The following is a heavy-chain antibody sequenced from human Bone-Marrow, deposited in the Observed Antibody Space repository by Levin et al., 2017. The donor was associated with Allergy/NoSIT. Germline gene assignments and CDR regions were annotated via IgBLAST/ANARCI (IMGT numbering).Heavy chain of an antibody. CDR2: IRSKGNNYAT. Sequence: KVSCAASGFTFSGSAMYWVRQASGKGLEWVGRIRSKGNNYATAYAASVQGRFTISRDDSKNTAYLQMNSLKTEDTAVYYCTRHVRGYCNRTNCRDDAFDIWGQGTMVTVSS. CDR3: TRHVRGYCNRTNCRDDAFDI. J-gene: IGHJ3*02. V-gene: IGHV3-73*01. CDR1: GFTFSGSA. D-gene: IGHD2-2*01.